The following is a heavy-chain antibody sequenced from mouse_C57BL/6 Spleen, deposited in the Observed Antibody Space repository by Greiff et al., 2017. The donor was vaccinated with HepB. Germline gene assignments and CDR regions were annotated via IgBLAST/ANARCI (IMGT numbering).Heavy chain of an antibody. CDR2: IYPGDGDT. V-gene: IGHV1-82*01. CDR1: GYAFSSSW. CDR3: ARSRSNYDY. J-gene: IGHJ2*01. Sequence: VQLVESGPELVKPGASVKISCKASGYAFSSSWMNWVKQRPGKGLEWIGRIYPGDGDTNYNGKFKGKATLTADKSSSTAYMQLSSLTSEDSAVYFCARSRSNYDYWGQGTTLTVSS. D-gene: IGHD2-5*01.